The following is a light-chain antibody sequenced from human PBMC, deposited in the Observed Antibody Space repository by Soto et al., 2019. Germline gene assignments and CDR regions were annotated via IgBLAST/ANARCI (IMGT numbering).Light chain of an antibody. J-gene: IGKJ5*01. CDR2: AAS. V-gene: IGKV1-39*01. CDR1: QSISSY. Sequence: DIQMTQSPSSLSASVGDRVTITCRASQSISSYLNWYQQKPGKAPKLLIYAASSLQSGVPSRFSGSGPGTDFTLTISSLKPEDFANYYCQQSYSTPRVTFGHGTRLEIK. CDR3: QQSYSTPRVT.